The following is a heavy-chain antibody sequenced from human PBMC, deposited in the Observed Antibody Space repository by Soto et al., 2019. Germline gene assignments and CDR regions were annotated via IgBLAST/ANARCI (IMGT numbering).Heavy chain of an antibody. Sequence: GGSLRLSCAASGFTFTNYAMSWVRQAPGKGLEWVSVISEGGGSTYYVDSVKGRFTVSRDNSKNTLYLQMNSLRAEDTAVYYGAKLVTFSFFDFGGRGTRVPVPS. J-gene: IGHJ1*01. CDR2: ISEGGGST. CDR1: GFTFTNYA. CDR3: AKLVTFSFFDF. D-gene: IGHD3-3*01. V-gene: IGHV3-23*01.